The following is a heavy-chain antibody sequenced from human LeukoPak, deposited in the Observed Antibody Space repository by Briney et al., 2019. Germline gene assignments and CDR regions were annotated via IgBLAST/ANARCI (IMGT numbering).Heavy chain of an antibody. CDR3: ARAHHNYYGGCYDH. D-gene: IGHD4-23*01. Sequence: GESLRLSCVASGFSFSSYWMYWVRQAPGKGLMVVYRINGDGSTTHYADSVKGRFTISRDNAKNTLYLQMNSLRAEDTAVYYCARAHHNYYGGCYDHWGRGTLVTVSS. J-gene: IGHJ4*02. CDR2: INGDGSTT. V-gene: IGHV3-74*01. CDR1: GFSFSSYW.